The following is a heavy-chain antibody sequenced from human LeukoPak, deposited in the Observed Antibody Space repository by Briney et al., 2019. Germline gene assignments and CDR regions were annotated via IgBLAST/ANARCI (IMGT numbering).Heavy chain of an antibody. CDR3: ARDLGDYYDSSGYHDAFDI. Sequence: SETLSLTCTVSGGSISSGSYYWSWIRQPAGKGLEWIGRIYTSGSTNYNPSLKSRVTISVDTSKNQFSLKPSSVTAADTAVYYCARDLGDYYDSSGYHDAFDIWGQGTMVTVSS. D-gene: IGHD3-22*01. V-gene: IGHV4-61*02. CDR1: GGSISSGSYY. CDR2: IYTSGST. J-gene: IGHJ3*02.